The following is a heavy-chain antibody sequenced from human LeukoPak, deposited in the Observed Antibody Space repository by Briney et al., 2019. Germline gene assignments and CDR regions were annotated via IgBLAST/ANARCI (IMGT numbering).Heavy chain of an antibody. J-gene: IGHJ2*01. D-gene: IGHD1-20*01. CDR2: YYYSGNT. CDR3: ARHNFWYFDL. Sequence: SETLSLTCTDSGGSISRNNNYWGWNSQPPGQGLEWIGSYYYSGNTHYNPSRKGPVTIPVDTSKNQFSLTITSVTAADTAVYYCARHNFWYFDLWGRATLATVSS. CDR1: GGSISRNNNY. V-gene: IGHV4-39*01.